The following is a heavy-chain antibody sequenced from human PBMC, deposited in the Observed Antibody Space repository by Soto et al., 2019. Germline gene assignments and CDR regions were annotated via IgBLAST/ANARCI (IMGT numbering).Heavy chain of an antibody. CDR2: INQDGGEK. Sequence: EVHLVESGGALVQPGESLRLSCAASGFTFINYWMTWVRQAPGKGLEWVANINQDGGEKYYLDSVKGRFTISRDNGKNSLFLQMDSLRAEDTAVYCCATEGILPLEAIDYWGQGTLVTVSS. V-gene: IGHV3-7*01. J-gene: IGHJ4*02. CDR3: ATEGILPLEAIDY. D-gene: IGHD1-1*01. CDR1: GFTFINYW.